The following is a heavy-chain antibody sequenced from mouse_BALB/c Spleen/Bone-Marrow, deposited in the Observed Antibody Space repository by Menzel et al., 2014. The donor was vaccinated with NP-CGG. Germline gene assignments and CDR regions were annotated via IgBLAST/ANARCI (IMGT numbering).Heavy chain of an antibody. J-gene: IGHJ3*01. D-gene: IGHD1-1*01. CDR2: ISDGGSYT. CDR1: GFTFSDYY. V-gene: IGHV5-4*02. Sequence: EVKLMESGGGLVKPGGSLKLSCAASGFTFSDYYMYWVHQTPEKRLEWVATISDGGSYTYYPDSVKGRFTISRDNAKNNLYLQMSSLKSEDTAMYYCANYYGSTWFAYWGQGTLVTVSA. CDR3: ANYYGSTWFAY.